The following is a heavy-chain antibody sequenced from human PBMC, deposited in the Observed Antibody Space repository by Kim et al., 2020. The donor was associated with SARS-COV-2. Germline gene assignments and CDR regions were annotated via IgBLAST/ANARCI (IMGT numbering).Heavy chain of an antibody. V-gene: IGHV3-43*01. J-gene: IGHJ6*02. Sequence: GGSLRLSCAASGFTFDDYTMHWVRQAPGKGLEWVSLISWDGGSTYYADSVKGRFTISRDNSKNSLYLQMNSLRTEDTALYYCAKGDIRYDYYYYYGMDVWGQGTTVTVSS. CDR2: ISWDGGST. CDR3: AKGDIRYDYYYYYGMDV. D-gene: IGHD3-9*01. CDR1: GFTFDDYT.